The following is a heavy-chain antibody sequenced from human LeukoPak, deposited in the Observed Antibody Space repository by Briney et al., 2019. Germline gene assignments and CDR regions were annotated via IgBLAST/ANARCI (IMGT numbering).Heavy chain of an antibody. J-gene: IGHJ4*02. CDR2: IYYSRST. V-gene: IGHV4-30-4*08. CDR1: GGSIRSGDYY. CDR3: ARATSHRIYFDY. Sequence: SETLSLTCTVSGGSIRSGDYYWRWIRQPPGKGLEWIGYIYYSRSTYYNPSLKSRVTISVDTSKNQFSLKLTSVTAADTAVYYCARATSHRIYFDYWGQGTLVTVSS. D-gene: IGHD2-2*01.